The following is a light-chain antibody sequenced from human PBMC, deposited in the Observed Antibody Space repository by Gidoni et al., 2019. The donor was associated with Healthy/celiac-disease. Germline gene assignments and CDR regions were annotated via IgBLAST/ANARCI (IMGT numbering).Light chain of an antibody. CDR1: QSVSSN. Sequence: PPTLSVSPGERATLSCRASQSVSSNLAWYQQKPGQAPRLLIYGASTRATGIPARFSGSGSGTEFTLTISSLQSEDFAVYYCQQYNNWPPSFGQGTKLEIK. CDR3: QQYNNWPPS. J-gene: IGKJ2*01. V-gene: IGKV3-15*01. CDR2: GAS.